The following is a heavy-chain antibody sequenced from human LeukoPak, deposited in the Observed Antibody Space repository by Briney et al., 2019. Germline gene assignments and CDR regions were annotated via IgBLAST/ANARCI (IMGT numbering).Heavy chain of an antibody. CDR1: GFTFSSYE. CDR3: ARGPCSGGSCYLDY. V-gene: IGHV3-48*03. D-gene: IGHD2-15*01. Sequence: GGSLRLSCAASGFTFSSYEMNWVRQAPGKGLEWISYISASGTITHYADSVEGRFTISRDNAKNSLYLQMNSLRAEDTAVYYCARGPCSGGSCYLDYWGQGTLVTVSS. CDR2: ISASGTIT. J-gene: IGHJ4*02.